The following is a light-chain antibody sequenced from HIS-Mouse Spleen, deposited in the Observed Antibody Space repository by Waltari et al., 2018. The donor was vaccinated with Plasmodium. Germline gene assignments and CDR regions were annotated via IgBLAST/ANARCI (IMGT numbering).Light chain of an antibody. Sequence: ISCTGTSSDVGSYNLVSWYQQHPGKAPKLMIYEGSKRPSGVSNRFSGSKSGNTASLTISGLQAEDEADYYCCSYAGSSTSYVFGTETKVTVL. V-gene: IGLV2-23*01. J-gene: IGLJ1*01. CDR1: SSDVGSYNL. CDR3: CSYAGSSTSYV. CDR2: EGS.